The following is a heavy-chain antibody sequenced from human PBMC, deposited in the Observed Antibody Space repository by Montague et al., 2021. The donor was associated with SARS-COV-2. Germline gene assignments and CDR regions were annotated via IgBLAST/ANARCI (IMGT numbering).Heavy chain of an antibody. Sequence: SETLSLTCTVSGGSISSYYWSWIRQPPGKGLEWIGCIYYSGSTNYNPSLKSRVTLSVDTSKNQFSLKLSSVTAADTAVYYCARDLGDYWGQGTLVTVSS. CDR1: GGSISSYY. V-gene: IGHV4-59*13. CDR3: ARDLGDY. J-gene: IGHJ4*02. CDR2: IYYSGST.